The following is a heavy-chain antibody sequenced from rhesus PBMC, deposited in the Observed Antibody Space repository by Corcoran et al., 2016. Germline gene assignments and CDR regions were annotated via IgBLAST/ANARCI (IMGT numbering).Heavy chain of an antibody. CDR3: AGGSYYYSGSYYYVEYGLDS. D-gene: IGHD3-16*01. Sequence: QVQLQESGPGVVKPSETLSLTCAVSGGSISDSYRWSWIRQPPGKVREWFGYIYGSSTSTYYNPYIKGQVPISKDTSMNQFSLKLSSVTAADTAVYYCAGGSYYYSGSYYYVEYGLDSWGQGVVVTVSS. CDR2: IYGSSTST. V-gene: IGHV4S10*01. J-gene: IGHJ6*01. CDR1: GGSISDSYR.